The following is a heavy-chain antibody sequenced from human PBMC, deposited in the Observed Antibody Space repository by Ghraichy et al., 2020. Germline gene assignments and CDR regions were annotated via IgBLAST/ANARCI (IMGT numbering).Heavy chain of an antibody. D-gene: IGHD1-14*01. CDR1: GFTFSNYA. V-gene: IGHV3-23*01. J-gene: IGHJ3*01. CDR2: IDGAGGGA. Sequence: GGSLRLSCAASGFTFSNYAMTWVRQAPGKGLEWVSTIDGAGGGAHYEDSVKGRFTISRDDSKNTLYLQMVSLRAEDTAVYYCAKDDVSRNGLNYAFGLWGQGTIFTVSP. CDR3: AKDDVSRNGLNYAFGL.